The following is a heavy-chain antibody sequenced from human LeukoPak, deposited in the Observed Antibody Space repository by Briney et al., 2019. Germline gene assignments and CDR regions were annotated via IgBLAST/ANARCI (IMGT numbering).Heavy chain of an antibody. J-gene: IGHJ4*02. D-gene: IGHD2-2*03. CDR1: GGSISSGSYY. CDR2: IYTSGST. CDR3: ARDLDI. Sequence: SETLSLTCTVSGGSISSGSYYWSWIRQPAGKGLEWIGRIYTSGSTNYNPSLKSRVTISVDTSKNQFSLKLSSVTAADTAVYYCARDLDIWGQGTLVTVSS. V-gene: IGHV4-61*02.